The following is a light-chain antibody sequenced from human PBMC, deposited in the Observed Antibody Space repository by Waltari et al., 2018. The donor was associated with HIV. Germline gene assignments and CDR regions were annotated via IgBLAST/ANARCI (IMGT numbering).Light chain of an antibody. V-gene: IGLV2-23*02. J-gene: IGLJ3*02. Sequence: QSALTQPASVSGSPEQSITISCTGTSSDVGSYNLVSWYQQHPGKAPKLMIYEVSKRPSGVSNRFSGSKSGNTASLTISGRQAEDEADYYCCSYAGSSTWVFGGGTKLTVL. CDR2: EVS. CDR3: CSYAGSSTWV. CDR1: SSDVGSYNL.